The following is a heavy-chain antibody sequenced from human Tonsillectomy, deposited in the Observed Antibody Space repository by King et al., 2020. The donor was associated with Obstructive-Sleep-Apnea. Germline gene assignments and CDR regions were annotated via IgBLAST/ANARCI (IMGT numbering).Heavy chain of an antibody. Sequence: VQLVESGGGLVQPGGSLRLSCAACKFTFSSYWMSWVRQAPGKGLEWVANIKQDGSEKYYVDSVKGRFTISRDNAKNSLYLQMNSLRAEDTAVYYCAREGSTVTTVRGDAFDIWGQGTMVTVSS. CDR1: KFTFSSYW. V-gene: IGHV3-7*03. J-gene: IGHJ3*02. D-gene: IGHD4-17*01. CDR3: AREGSTVTTVRGDAFDI. CDR2: IKQDGSEK.